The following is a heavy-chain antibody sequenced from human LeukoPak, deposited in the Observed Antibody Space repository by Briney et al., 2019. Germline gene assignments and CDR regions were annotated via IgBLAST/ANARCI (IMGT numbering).Heavy chain of an antibody. V-gene: IGHV3-66*01. CDR3: VRRDYYGSGSYGLDV. CDR2: IYRGGNI. J-gene: IGHJ6*02. Sequence: PGGSLRLSCAASGFTFSSNAMSWVRQAPGKGLEWVSVIYRGGNIYYTDSVKGRFTISSDDSKNTLYLQMDSLRAEDTAVYYCVRRDYYGSGSYGLDVWGQGTTVTVSS. CDR1: GFTFSSNA. D-gene: IGHD3-10*01.